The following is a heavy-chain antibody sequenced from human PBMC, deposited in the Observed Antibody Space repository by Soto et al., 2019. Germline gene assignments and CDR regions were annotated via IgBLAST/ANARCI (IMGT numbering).Heavy chain of an antibody. CDR3: TTDKRDQLLWYYYYYGMDV. CDR2: IKSKTDGGTT. CDR1: GFTFSNAW. J-gene: IGHJ6*02. V-gene: IGHV3-15*07. D-gene: IGHD2-2*01. Sequence: GGSLRLSCAASGFTFSNAWMNWVRQAPGKGLEWVGRIKSKTDGGTTDYAAPVKGRFTISRDDSKNTLYLQMNSLKTEDTAVNYCTTDKRDQLLWYYYYYGMDVWGQGTTVTVSS.